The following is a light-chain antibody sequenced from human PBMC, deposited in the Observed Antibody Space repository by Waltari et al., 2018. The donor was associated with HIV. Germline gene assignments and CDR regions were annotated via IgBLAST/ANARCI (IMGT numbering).Light chain of an antibody. CDR1: SSNIGSKF. CDR3: AAWTDIRYVV. CDR2: RNN. Sequence: QSVLTQPPSASGAPGQRVTLSCSGSSSNIGSKFVYRYQQLPGTAPKLLIYRNNQRPSGVPDRFAGSNSGTSASLAISGLRSEDEAYYYCAAWTDIRYVVFGGGTKLTVL. J-gene: IGLJ2*01. V-gene: IGLV1-47*01.